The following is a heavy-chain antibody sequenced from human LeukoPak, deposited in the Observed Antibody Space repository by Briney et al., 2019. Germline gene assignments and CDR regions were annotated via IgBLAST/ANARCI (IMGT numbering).Heavy chain of an antibody. D-gene: IGHD5-24*01. CDR3: ARHQGGDGYNYYYYYMDV. Sequence: PSQTLSLTCTVSAGSINSGDYYWSWIRQPAGKGLEWIGRIYSPGTNYNYNPSLKSRVTISIDTSKNQFSLKLTSVTAADTAVYYCARHQGGDGYNYYYYYMDVWGKGTTVTVSS. CDR1: AGSINSGDYY. V-gene: IGHV4-61*02. J-gene: IGHJ6*03. CDR2: IYSPGT.